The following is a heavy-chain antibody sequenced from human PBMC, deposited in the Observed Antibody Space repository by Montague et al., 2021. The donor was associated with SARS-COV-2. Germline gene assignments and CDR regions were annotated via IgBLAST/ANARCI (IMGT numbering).Heavy chain of an antibody. CDR1: GGSFSDYY. Sequence: SETLSLTCAVYGGSFSDYYWSWIRQPPGKGLEWIGEINHRGSANYNASLKSRLTMSIDTSKNQFSLKLSSVTAADTAVYYCASRGAGWFGSNPERFDYWGQGTLVTVSS. D-gene: IGHD3-10*01. CDR2: INHRGSA. J-gene: IGHJ4*02. V-gene: IGHV4-34*01. CDR3: ASRGAGWFGSNPERFDY.